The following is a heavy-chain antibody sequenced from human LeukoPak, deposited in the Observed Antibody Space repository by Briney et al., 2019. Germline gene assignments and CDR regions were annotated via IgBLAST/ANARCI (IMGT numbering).Heavy chain of an antibody. D-gene: IGHD2-21*01. J-gene: IGHJ6*03. CDR1: VGSFSGYY. Sequence: KASETLSLTCAVYVGSFSGYYWNWIRQPPGKGLEWIGEINHSGSTNYNPSLKSRVTISVDTSKNQFSLKLTSVTAADTAVYYCARGGGDYYMDVWDKGTTVTVSS. CDR3: ARGGGDYYMDV. CDR2: INHSGST. V-gene: IGHV4-34*01.